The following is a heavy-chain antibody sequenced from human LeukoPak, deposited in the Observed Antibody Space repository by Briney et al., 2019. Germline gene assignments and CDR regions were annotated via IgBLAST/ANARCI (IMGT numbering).Heavy chain of an antibody. V-gene: IGHV4-39*01. Sequence: SETLSLTCTVSGGSISSSSYYWGWIRQPPGKGLEWIGSIYYSGSTYYNPSLKSRVTISVDTSKNQFSLKLSSVTAADTAVYYCARQTGAYYYVDFDYWGQGTLVTVSS. CDR2: IYYSGST. D-gene: IGHD3-22*01. CDR3: ARQTGAYYYVDFDY. CDR1: GGSISSSSYY. J-gene: IGHJ4*02.